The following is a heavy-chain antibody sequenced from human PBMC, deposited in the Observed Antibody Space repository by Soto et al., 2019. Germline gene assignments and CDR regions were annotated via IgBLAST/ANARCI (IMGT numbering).Heavy chain of an antibody. CDR1: GGSFSGHS. V-gene: IGHV4-34*01. CDR3: STRAYDTNGYYRFDP. Sequence: SETLSLTCAVYGGSFSGHSWTWIRQSPGNGLEWIGDINHSGRVNYSPSLKSRVTISLDTSKNQFSLTLSAVTAADTAMYYCSTRAYDTNGYYRFDPFGQGTLVTVSS. D-gene: IGHD3-22*01. J-gene: IGHJ5*01. CDR2: INHSGRV.